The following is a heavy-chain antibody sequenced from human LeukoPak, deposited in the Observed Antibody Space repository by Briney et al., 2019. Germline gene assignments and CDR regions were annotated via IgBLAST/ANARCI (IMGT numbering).Heavy chain of an antibody. CDR3: ARADITRFGVVINFDF. V-gene: IGHV1-18*01. D-gene: IGHD3-3*01. J-gene: IGHJ4*02. CDR2: ISAYNGNT. Sequence: GASVTVSCKASGYTFTTYGIGWVRQAPGQGLEWVGWISAYNGNTNHAQKLQGRVTITTDTSTTTAYMELRSLRSDDTAVYYCARADITRFGVVINFDFWGQGTLVTVSS. CDR1: GYTFTTYG.